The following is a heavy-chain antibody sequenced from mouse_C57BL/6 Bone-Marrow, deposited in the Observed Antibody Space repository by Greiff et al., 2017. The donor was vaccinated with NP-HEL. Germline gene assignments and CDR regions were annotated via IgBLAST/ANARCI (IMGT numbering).Heavy chain of an antibody. CDR1: GFTFSDYY. D-gene: IGHD3-2*02. CDR3: ARGSSGYEGYAMDY. Sequence: DVKLVESEGGLVQPGSSMKLSCTASGFTFSDYYMAWVRQVPEKGLEWVANINYDGSSTYYLDSLKSRFIISRDNAKNILYLQMSSLKSEDTATYYCARGSSGYEGYAMDYWGQGTSVTVSS. CDR2: INYDGSST. V-gene: IGHV5-16*01. J-gene: IGHJ4*01.